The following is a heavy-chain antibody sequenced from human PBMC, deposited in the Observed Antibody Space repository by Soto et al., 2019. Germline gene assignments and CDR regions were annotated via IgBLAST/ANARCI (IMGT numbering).Heavy chain of an antibody. CDR1: GFTFSSYG. Sequence: PGGSLRLSCAASGFTFSSYGMHWVRKAPGKGLEWVAVIWYDGSNKYDADSVKGRFTISRDNSKNTRYLQMNSLRSEDTAVYYCAREGRYSGSYCLFDYWGQGTLVTVSS. V-gene: IGHV3-33*01. D-gene: IGHD1-26*01. J-gene: IGHJ4*02. CDR2: IWYDGSNK. CDR3: AREGRYSGSYCLFDY.